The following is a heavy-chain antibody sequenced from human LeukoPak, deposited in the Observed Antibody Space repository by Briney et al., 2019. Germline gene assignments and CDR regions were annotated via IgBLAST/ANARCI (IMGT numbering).Heavy chain of an antibody. CDR3: ARDLHSSSDAFDI. D-gene: IGHD6-6*01. CDR1: GYTFNSYG. CDR2: ISAYNGNT. J-gene: IGHJ3*02. V-gene: IGHV1-18*01. Sequence: ASVKVSCKASGYTFNSYGISWVRQAPGQGLEWMGWISAYNGNTNYAQKLQGRVTMTTDTSTSTDYMELRSLRSDDTAVYYCARDLHSSSDAFDIWGQGTMVTVSS.